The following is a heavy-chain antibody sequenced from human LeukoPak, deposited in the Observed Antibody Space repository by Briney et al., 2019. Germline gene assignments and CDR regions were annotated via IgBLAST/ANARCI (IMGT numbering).Heavy chain of an antibody. Sequence: GGSLRLSCAASGFTFDDYAMHWVRQAPGKGLEWVSGISWNSGSIGYADSVKGRFTISRDNAKNSLYLRMNSLRAEDTALYYCAKDSQDYGGNSGYFDYWGQGTLVTVSS. D-gene: IGHD4-23*01. CDR1: GFTFDDYA. CDR2: ISWNSGSI. V-gene: IGHV3-9*01. CDR3: AKDSQDYGGNSGYFDY. J-gene: IGHJ4*02.